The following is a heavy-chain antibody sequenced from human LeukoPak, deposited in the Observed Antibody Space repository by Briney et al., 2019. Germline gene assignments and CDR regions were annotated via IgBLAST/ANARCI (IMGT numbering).Heavy chain of an antibody. V-gene: IGHV3-23*01. D-gene: IGHD2-2*01. CDR3: ARGYCSSSSCREFDY. CDR2: ISSSGVST. CDR1: GFTFDDYA. Sequence: PGRSLRLSCAASGFTFDDYAMSWVRQAPGKGLEWVSVISSSGVSTYYADSVKGRFTISRDNSKNTLFLQMNSLRAEDTAVYYCARGYCSSSSCREFDYWGQGTLVTVSS. J-gene: IGHJ4*02.